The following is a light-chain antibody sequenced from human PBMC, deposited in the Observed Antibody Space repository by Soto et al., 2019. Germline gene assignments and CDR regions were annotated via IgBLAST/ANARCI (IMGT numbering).Light chain of an antibody. CDR3: QQSSSSPLT. CDR1: RSFASSY. J-gene: IGKJ4*01. V-gene: IGKV3-20*01. Sequence: DMVLTQSPGTLSLSPGERATLSCRASRSFASSYLGWYQQKPGQAPRLLLYAASSRATGIPDRFSGSGSATDFTLTISRLEPEDFAVYFCQQSSSSPLTFGGGTKVDIK. CDR2: AAS.